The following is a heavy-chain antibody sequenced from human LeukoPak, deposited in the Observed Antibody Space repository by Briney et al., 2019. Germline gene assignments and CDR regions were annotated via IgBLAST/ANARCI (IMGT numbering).Heavy chain of an antibody. Sequence: GGSLRLSCAASGFTFDDYGMSWVRQAPGKGLEWVSGINWNGGSTGYADSVKGRFTISRDNAKNSLYLQMNSLRAEDTALYYCARDSTQPGPVVVASTYAGFDCWGQGTLVTVSS. CDR1: GFTFDDYG. CDR3: ARDSTQPGPVVVASTYAGFDC. D-gene: IGHD2-15*01. V-gene: IGHV3-20*04. J-gene: IGHJ4*02. CDR2: INWNGGST.